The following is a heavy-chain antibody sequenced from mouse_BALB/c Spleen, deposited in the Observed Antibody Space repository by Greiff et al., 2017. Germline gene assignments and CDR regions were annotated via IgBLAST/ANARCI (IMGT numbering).Heavy chain of an antibody. CDR1: GFAFSSYD. Sequence: EVQLVESGGGLVKPGGSLKLSCAASGFAFSSYDMSWVRQTPEKRLEWVAYISSGGGSTYYPDTVKGQFTISRDNAKNTLYLQMSSLTSEDTAMYYCAVMITTREKAMYYWGQGTSVTVSS. CDR3: AVMITTREKAMYY. V-gene: IGHV5-12-1*01. CDR2: ISSGGGST. J-gene: IGHJ4*01. D-gene: IGHD2-4*01.